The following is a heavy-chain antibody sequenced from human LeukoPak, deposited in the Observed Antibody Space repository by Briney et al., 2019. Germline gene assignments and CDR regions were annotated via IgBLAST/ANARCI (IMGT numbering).Heavy chain of an antibody. D-gene: IGHD2-21*01. CDR3: ARLWSARLFRLFDY. V-gene: IGHV4-59*08. CDR1: GGSISGYY. J-gene: IGHJ4*02. Sequence: SETLSLTCTDPGGSISGYYWSWIRQPLGKGLEWIGYIYYSGSTNYNTSIKSRVTISVDTSKNQVSLKLSSVTAADTAVYYAARLWSARLFRLFDYWCQGTRVTVSS. CDR2: IYYSGST.